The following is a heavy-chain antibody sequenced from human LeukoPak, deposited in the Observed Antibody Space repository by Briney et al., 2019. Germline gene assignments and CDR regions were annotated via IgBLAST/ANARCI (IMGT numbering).Heavy chain of an antibody. J-gene: IGHJ4*02. CDR1: GFTFSSYS. CDR2: ISSSRSYI. Sequence: GGSLRLSCAASGFTFSSYSMNWVRQAPGKGLEWVSFISSSRSYIYYADSVKGRFTISRDNAKNSLYLQTNSLRAEDTAVYYCARFIAAPYYFDYWGRGTLVTVSS. CDR3: ARFIAAPYYFDY. V-gene: IGHV3-21*01. D-gene: IGHD6-13*01.